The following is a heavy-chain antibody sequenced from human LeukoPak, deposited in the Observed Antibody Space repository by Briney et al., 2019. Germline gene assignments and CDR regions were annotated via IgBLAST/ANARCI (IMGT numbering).Heavy chain of an antibody. CDR3: ARSANQGGVWV. D-gene: IGHD3-16*01. CDR1: GYTFTSYY. V-gene: IGHV1-46*01. J-gene: IGHJ4*02. Sequence: ASVKVSCKASGYTFTSYYMHWVRQAPGQGLEWMGIINPSGGSTSYAQKFQGRVTMTRDMSTCTVYMELSSLRSEDTAVYYCARSANQGGVWVWGQGTLVTVSS. CDR2: INPSGGST.